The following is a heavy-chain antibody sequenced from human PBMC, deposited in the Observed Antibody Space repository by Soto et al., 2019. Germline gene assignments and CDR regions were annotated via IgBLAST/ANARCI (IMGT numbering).Heavy chain of an antibody. V-gene: IGHV5-51*01. J-gene: IGHJ3*01. D-gene: IGHD5-12*01. CDR1: GFSFSKYK. CDR3: AFFFYGSGYHRDVQSV. Sequence: PGESLKISCEGSGFSFSKYKIGWVRQMPGKGLEWMGIINPGDSDTRYSPSFQGQVTISADKSISTAYLQWSTLKASDTATYYCAFFFYGSGYHRDVQSVWAQG. CDR2: INPGDSDT.